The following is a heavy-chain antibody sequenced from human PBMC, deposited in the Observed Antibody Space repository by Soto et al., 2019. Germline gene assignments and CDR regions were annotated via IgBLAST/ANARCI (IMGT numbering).Heavy chain of an antibody. Sequence: GGSLRLSCAASGFTFSSYATHWVRQAPGKGLEWVAVISYDGSNKYYADSVKGRFTISRDNSKNTLYLQMNSLRAEDTAVYYCARDHSGSRPLDYWGQGTLVTVSS. CDR2: ISYDGSNK. CDR1: GFTFSSYA. D-gene: IGHD1-26*01. CDR3: ARDHSGSRPLDY. V-gene: IGHV3-30-3*01. J-gene: IGHJ4*02.